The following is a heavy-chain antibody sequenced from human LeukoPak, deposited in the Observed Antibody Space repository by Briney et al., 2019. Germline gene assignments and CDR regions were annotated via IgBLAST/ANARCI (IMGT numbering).Heavy chain of an antibody. CDR2: ISSDSRYI. J-gene: IGHJ6*02. D-gene: IGHD4-23*01. Sequence: GGSLRLSCAASGFTFSFYSMNWVRQAPGKGLEGVSSISSDSRYIYYADSVKGRFTISRDNAKNSLYLQMNSLRAEDTAVYYCATDYAGNSLWYYYGLGVWGQGTTVTVSS. V-gene: IGHV3-21*01. CDR1: GFTFSFYS. CDR3: ATDYAGNSLWYYYGLGV.